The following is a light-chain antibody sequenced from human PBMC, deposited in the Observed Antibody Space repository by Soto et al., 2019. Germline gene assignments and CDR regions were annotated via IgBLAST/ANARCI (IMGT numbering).Light chain of an antibody. CDR2: CIS. CDR1: SSNIGACYA. V-gene: IGLV1-40*01. CDR3: QSYDSSLSGDV. J-gene: IGLJ1*01. Sequence: QSVLTQPPSVSGAPGQRVTISCTGSSSNIGACYAVPLPHPLPAPAPTLLFSCISNRPSGLPDRFSGSKSGPSASLAITALQAEHEADYYCQSYDSSLSGDVFGTGTKGTVL.